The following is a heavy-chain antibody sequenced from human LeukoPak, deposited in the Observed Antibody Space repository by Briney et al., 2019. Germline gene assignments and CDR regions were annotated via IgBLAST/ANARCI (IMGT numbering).Heavy chain of an antibody. CDR2: IIPTFGTA. Sequence: ASVKVPCKASGGTFSSYAISWVRQAPGQGLEWMRRIIPTFGTANYAQKFQGRVTITTDESTSTAYMELSSLRSEDTAVYYCAIGTTMVRGVIWGQGTLVTVSS. CDR3: AIGTTMVRGVI. V-gene: IGHV1-69*05. J-gene: IGHJ4*02. CDR1: GGTFSSYA. D-gene: IGHD3-10*01.